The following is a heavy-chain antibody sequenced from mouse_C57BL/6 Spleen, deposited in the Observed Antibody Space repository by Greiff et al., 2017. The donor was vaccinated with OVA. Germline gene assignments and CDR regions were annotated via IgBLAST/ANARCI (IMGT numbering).Heavy chain of an antibody. V-gene: IGHV10-1*01. CDR1: GFSFNTYA. CDR3: VRGAVVDY. J-gene: IGHJ2*01. CDR2: IRSKSNNYAT. Sequence: EADGGLVQPKGSLKLSCAASGFSFNTYAMNWVRQAPGKGLEWVARIRSKSNNYATYYADSVKDRFTISRDDSESMLYLQMNNLKTEDTAMYYCVRGAVVDYWGQGTTLTVSS. D-gene: IGHD1-1*01.